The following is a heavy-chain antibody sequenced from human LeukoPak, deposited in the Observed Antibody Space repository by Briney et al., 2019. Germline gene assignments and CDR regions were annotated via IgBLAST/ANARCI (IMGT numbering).Heavy chain of an antibody. D-gene: IGHD4-17*01. J-gene: IGHJ4*02. V-gene: IGHV3-21*01. CDR3: ARDGAPYDYGDFLDLDY. CDR1: GFTFSYYS. Sequence: GGSLRLSCAASGFTFSYYSMNWVRQAPGKGLEWVSSISRSSTYIYYADSVKGRLTISRDNAKNSLYLQLNSLRAEDTAVYYCARDGAPYDYGDFLDLDYWGQGTLVTVSS. CDR2: ISRSSTYI.